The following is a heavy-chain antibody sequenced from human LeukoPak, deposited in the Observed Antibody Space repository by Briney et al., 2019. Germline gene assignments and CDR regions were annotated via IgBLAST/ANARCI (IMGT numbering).Heavy chain of an antibody. CDR1: GFTFSSFG. D-gene: IGHD2-2*01. CDR2: ISGSGGST. J-gene: IGHJ6*03. CDR3: AKGGRYCGSTSCRYSYYYMDV. Sequence: PGGSLRLSCAASGFTFSSFGMTWVRQAPGKGLGWVSFISGSGGSTYYADSVKGRFTISRDNSKNTLYLQMNSLRAGDTAVYYCAKGGRYCGSTSCRYSYYYMDVWGKGTTVTISS. V-gene: IGHV3-23*01.